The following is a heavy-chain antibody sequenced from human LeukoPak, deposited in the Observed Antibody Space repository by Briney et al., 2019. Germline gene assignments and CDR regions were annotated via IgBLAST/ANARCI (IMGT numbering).Heavy chain of an antibody. J-gene: IGHJ4*02. CDR1: GGSFSGYY. D-gene: IGHD1-26*01. CDR2: INHSGST. Sequence: SETLSLTCAVYGGSFSGYYWSWIRQPPGKGLEWIGEINHSGSTYYNPSLKSRVTISVDTSKNQFSLKLSSVTAADTAVYYCARARWELDYWGQGTLVTVSS. CDR3: ARARWELDY. V-gene: IGHV4-34*01.